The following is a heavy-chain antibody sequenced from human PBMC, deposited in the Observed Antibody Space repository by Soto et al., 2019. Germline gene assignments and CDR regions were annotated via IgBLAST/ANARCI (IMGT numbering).Heavy chain of an antibody. CDR3: AHRILRTVFGVVTTTAIYFDL. Sequence: QITLNESGPTVVKPAAPLTLTCTFSGFSLTTSGVGVAWIRQSPGKAPEWLALIYWDDDKSYSASLKSRLDLTKDTSKHQVILTKASVDPADTATYYCAHRILRTVFGVVTTTAIYFDLWGQGTPVVVSS. CDR2: IYWDDDK. D-gene: IGHD3-3*01. J-gene: IGHJ4*02. CDR1: GFSLTTSGVG. V-gene: IGHV2-5*02.